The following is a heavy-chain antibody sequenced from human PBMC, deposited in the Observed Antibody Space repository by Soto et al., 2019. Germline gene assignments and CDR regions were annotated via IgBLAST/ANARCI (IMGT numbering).Heavy chain of an antibody. Sequence: QVPLVQSGPEVKKPGASVKVSCKTSGYTFTYYALHWVRQAPGQGLERMGWINTGNGKTKYSQNFQGRLTITRDTSATTLYMELSSLRSEDTTVYYCVRFSGIPVWGQGTLVTVSS. V-gene: IGHV1-3*04. CDR2: INTGNGKT. D-gene: IGHD1-1*01. J-gene: IGHJ4*02. CDR1: GYTFTYYA. CDR3: VRFSGIPV.